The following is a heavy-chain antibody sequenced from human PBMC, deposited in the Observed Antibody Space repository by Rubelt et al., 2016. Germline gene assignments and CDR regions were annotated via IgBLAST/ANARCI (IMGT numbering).Heavy chain of an antibody. CDR1: GFTFSNAW. CDR3: TTDRYYYDSSGFPWFDP. D-gene: IGHD3-22*01. CDR2: IKSKTDGGTI. V-gene: IGHV3-15*01. J-gene: IGHJ5*02. Sequence: SLRLYCAASGFTFSNAWMSWVRQAPGKGLEWVGRIKSKTDGGTIDYAAPVKGRFTISRDDSKNTLYLQMNSLKTEDTAVYYCTTDRYYYDSSGFPWFDPWGQGTLVTVSS.